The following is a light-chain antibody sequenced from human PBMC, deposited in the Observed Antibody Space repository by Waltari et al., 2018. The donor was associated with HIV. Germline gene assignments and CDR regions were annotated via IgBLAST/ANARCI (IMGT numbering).Light chain of an antibody. V-gene: IGLV2-8*01. Sequence: QSALTQPPSASGSPGQSVTIPCTGTRSDVGGYNYVSWYQQHPGKAPKIMMYEVRKRPAGVPDLFSGSKSGNAASPTVSGLQADDEADYYCNSDAGSNNWVFGGGTKLTVL. CDR1: RSDVGGYNY. CDR2: EVR. J-gene: IGLJ3*02. CDR3: NSDAGSNNWV.